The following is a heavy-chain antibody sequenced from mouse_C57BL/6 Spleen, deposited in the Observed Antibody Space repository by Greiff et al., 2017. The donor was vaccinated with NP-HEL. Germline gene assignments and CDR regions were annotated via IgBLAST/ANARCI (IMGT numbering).Heavy chain of an antibody. CDR2: IYPSDSET. D-gene: IGHD1-1*01. J-gene: IGHJ3*01. CDR3: ARRTHYYGSSPWFAY. V-gene: IGHV1-61*01. CDR1: GYTFTSYW. Sequence: QVQLKQPGAELVRPGSSVKLSCKASGYTFTSYWMDWVKQRPGQGLEWIGNIYPSDSETHYNQKFKDKATLTVDKSSSTAYMQLSSLTSEDSAVYYCARRTHYYGSSPWFAYWGQGTLVTVSA.